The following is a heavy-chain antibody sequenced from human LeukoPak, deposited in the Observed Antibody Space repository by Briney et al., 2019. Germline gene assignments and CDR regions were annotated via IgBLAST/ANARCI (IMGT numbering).Heavy chain of an antibody. CDR3: ARSRDGYNYYYYYGMDV. D-gene: IGHD5-24*01. Sequence: GASVKVSCKASGYTFTSYGISWVRQAPGQGLEWMGWISAYNGNTNYAQKLQGRVTMTTDTSTSTAYMELRSLRSDDTAVYYCARSRDGYNYYYYYGMDVWGQGTTVTVSS. V-gene: IGHV1-18*01. CDR1: GYTFTSYG. J-gene: IGHJ6*02. CDR2: ISAYNGNT.